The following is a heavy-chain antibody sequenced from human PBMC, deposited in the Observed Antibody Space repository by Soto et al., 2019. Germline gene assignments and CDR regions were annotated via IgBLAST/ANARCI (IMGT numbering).Heavy chain of an antibody. CDR1: GGSISSSSYY. Sequence: SETLSLTCTVSGGSISSSSYYWGWIRQPPGKGLEWIGEINHSGSTNYNPSLKSRVTISVDTSKNQFSLKLSSVTAADTAVYYCARGKLRFLEWFLNDYWGQGTLVTVSS. CDR2: INHSGST. V-gene: IGHV4-39*07. D-gene: IGHD3-3*01. CDR3: ARGKLRFLEWFLNDY. J-gene: IGHJ4*02.